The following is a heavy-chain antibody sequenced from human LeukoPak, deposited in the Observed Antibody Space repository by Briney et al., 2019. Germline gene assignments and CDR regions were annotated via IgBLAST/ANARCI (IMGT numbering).Heavy chain of an antibody. V-gene: IGHV1-2*02. D-gene: IGHD1-26*01. J-gene: IGHJ4*02. CDR3: AKIGIGGSYWDFDS. Sequence: ASVKVSCKASGYTFTGYYTHWVRQAPGQGLEWMGWIDPRNGGTTYAQTFQVRVTMTRDTSISTAYMELSSLKFDDTAMYYCAKIGIGGSYWDFDSWGQGTLVTVSS. CDR1: GYTFTGYY. CDR2: IDPRNGGT.